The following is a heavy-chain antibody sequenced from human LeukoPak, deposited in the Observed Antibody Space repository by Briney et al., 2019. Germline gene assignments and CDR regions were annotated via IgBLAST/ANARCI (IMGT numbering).Heavy chain of an antibody. CDR1: GFTFSSYA. D-gene: IGHD3-9*01. J-gene: IGHJ5*02. V-gene: IGHV3-30*04. Sequence: GGSLRLSCAASGFTFSSYAMHWVRQAPGKGLEWVAVIPYDGSNKYYADSVKGRFTISRDNSKNTLYLQMNSLRAEDTAVYYCARAGDVLRYFDWLLSWGQGTLVTVSS. CDR3: ARAGDVLRYFDWLLS. CDR2: IPYDGSNK.